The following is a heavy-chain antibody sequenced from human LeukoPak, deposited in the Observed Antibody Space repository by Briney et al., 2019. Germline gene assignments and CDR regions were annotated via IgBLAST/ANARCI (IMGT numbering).Heavy chain of an antibody. V-gene: IGHV3-23*01. CDR2: ISASGSST. J-gene: IGHJ4*02. CDR3: AKLYDSSGYSHFDY. D-gene: IGHD3-22*01. Sequence: GGSLRLSCAASGFTFSTFAMNWVRQAPGKGLEWVSSISASGSSTYYADSVKGRFTISRDNSKNTLYLQMNSLRAEDTAVYYCAKLYDSSGYSHFDYWGQGTLVTVSS. CDR1: GFTFSTFA.